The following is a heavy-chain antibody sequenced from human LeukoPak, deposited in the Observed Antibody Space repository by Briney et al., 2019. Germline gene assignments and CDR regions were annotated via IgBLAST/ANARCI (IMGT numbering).Heavy chain of an antibody. CDR1: GGSISSYY. V-gene: IGHV4-59*01. CDR3: AGGHYPLEY. D-gene: IGHD1-26*01. J-gene: IGHJ4*02. Sequence: SETLSLTCTVSGGSISSYYWSWIRQPPGKGLEWIGLLYPSGSTNYNPSLKSRVTISVDTSRTQFSLKLSAMTAADTAVYYCAGGHYPLEYWGQGTLVTVSS. CDR2: LYPSGST.